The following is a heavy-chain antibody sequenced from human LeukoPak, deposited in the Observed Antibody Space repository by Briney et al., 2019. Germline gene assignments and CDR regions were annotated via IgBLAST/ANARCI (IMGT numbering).Heavy chain of an antibody. D-gene: IGHD2-15*01. CDR2: IQQDGSGK. CDR3: ARLQFIGGRHQSVFEY. J-gene: IGHJ4*02. Sequence: PGGSLRLSCAASGFTFSSYWMGWVRQAPGKGLEWVANIQQDGSGKYYVDSVKGRFTISRDNTENSLYLQMNSLRAEDTAVYLCARLQFIGGRHQSVFEYWGQGTLVTVSS. V-gene: IGHV3-7*04. CDR1: GFTFSSYW.